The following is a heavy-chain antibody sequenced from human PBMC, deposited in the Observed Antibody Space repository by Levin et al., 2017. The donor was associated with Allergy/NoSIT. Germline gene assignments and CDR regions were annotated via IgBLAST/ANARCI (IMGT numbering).Heavy chain of an antibody. D-gene: IGHD6-19*01. CDR3: ARLGGGVAVAAYAFDI. CDR1: GGSISSSHYY. Sequence: KPSETLSLTCTVSGGSISSSHYYWGWIRQPPGKGLESIGSIYYSGNTYYNPSLKSRVSISVDMSKNQFSLNLSSVTAADTAVYYCARLGGGVAVAAYAFDIWGQGTLVTVSS. J-gene: IGHJ3*02. CDR2: IYYSGNT. V-gene: IGHV4-39*01.